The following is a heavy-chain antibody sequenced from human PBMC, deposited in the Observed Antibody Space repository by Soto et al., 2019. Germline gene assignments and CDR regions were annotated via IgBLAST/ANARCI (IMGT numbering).Heavy chain of an antibody. CDR1: GGTFSSYA. CDR3: ARPFQTINTVVTPGAFDI. CDR2: IIPIFGTA. D-gene: IGHD2-21*02. V-gene: IGHV1-69*01. J-gene: IGHJ3*02. Sequence: QVQLVQSGAEVKKPGSSVKVSCKASGGTFSSYAISWVRQAPGQGLEWMGGIIPIFGTANYAQKFQGRVTITADESTSTAYMGLSSLRSEDTAVYYCARPFQTINTVVTPGAFDIWGQGTMVTVSS.